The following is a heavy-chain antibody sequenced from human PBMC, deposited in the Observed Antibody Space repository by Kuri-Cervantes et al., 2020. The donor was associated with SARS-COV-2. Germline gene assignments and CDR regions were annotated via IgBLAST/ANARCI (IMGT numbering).Heavy chain of an antibody. CDR1: GGTFSSYA. CDR2: IITIFGTA. D-gene: IGHD3-16*01. J-gene: IGHJ4*02. Sequence: SVMVSCKASGGTFSSYASSWVRQAPGQGLEWMGGIITIFGTANYAQKFQGRVTITADESTSTAYKELSSLRSEDTAVYYCASLGDAGDLSPPFDYWGQGTLVTVSS. CDR3: ASLGDAGDLSPPFDY. V-gene: IGHV1-69*13.